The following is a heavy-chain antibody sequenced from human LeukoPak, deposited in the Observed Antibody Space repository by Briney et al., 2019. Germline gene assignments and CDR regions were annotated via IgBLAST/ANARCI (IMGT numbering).Heavy chain of an antibody. V-gene: IGHV4-61*01. D-gene: IGHD5-24*01. Sequence: PSETLSLTCTVSGGSISSSSYYWSWIRQPPGKGLEWIGYIYYSGSTNYNPSLKSRVTISVDTSKNQFSLKLSSVTAADTAVYYCARGLDGYYPFDYWGQGTLVTVSS. CDR1: GGSISSSSYY. CDR2: IYYSGST. J-gene: IGHJ4*02. CDR3: ARGLDGYYPFDY.